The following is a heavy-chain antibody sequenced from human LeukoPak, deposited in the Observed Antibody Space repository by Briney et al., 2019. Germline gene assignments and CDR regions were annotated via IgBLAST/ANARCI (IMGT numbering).Heavy chain of an antibody. CDR3: ARRLTQYDCFDP. CDR2: TYYRSTWYN. Sequence: SQTLSLTCAISGDSVSSNSVTWNWLRQSPSRGLEWLGRTYYRSTWYNDYAVSVRGRITVNPDPSKNQFSLHLNSVTPEDTAVYYCARRLTQYDCFDPWGQGILVTVSS. D-gene: IGHD2-2*01. V-gene: IGHV6-1*01. CDR1: GDSVSSNSVT. J-gene: IGHJ5*02.